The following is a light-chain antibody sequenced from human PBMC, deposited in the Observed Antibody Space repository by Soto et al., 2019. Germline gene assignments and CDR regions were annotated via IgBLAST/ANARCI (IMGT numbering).Light chain of an antibody. Sequence: QSVLTQPPSASGTPGQRVTISCSGSSSNIGSNTVNWYQQLPGTAPKLLIYSNNQRPSGVPDRFSGSKSGTSASLAISGLQSEDEDDYYGAAWDDSRTGPVFGGGTKLTVL. J-gene: IGLJ3*02. V-gene: IGLV1-44*01. CDR3: AAWDDSRTGPV. CDR2: SNN. CDR1: SSNIGSNT.